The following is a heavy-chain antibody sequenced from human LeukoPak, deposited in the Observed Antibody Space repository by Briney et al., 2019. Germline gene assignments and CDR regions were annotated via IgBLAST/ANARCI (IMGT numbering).Heavy chain of an antibody. V-gene: IGHV4-30-4*01. D-gene: IGHD2-2*01. CDR2: IYYSGST. Sequence: SETLSLTCTVSGGSISSGDYYWSWIRQPPGKGLEWIGYIYYSGSTYYNPSLKSRVTISVDTSKNQFSLKLSSVTAADTAVYYCARGANLPAAMRRVDYWGQGTLVTVSS. J-gene: IGHJ4*02. CDR1: GGSISSGDYY. CDR3: ARGANLPAAMRRVDY.